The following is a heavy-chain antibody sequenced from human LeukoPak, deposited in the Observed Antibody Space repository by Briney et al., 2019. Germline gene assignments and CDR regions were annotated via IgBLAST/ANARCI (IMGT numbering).Heavy chain of an antibody. D-gene: IGHD3-22*01. Sequence: SETLSLTCTVSGGSISSYYWSWIRQPPGKGLEWIGYIYYSGSTNYNPSLKSRVTMSVDTSKNQFSLKLSSVTAADTAVYYCARVPDPYYYDSSGYYLDYWGQGTLVTVSS. CDR2: IYYSGST. J-gene: IGHJ4*02. CDR1: GGSISSYY. CDR3: ARVPDPYYYDSSGYYLDY. V-gene: IGHV4-59*01.